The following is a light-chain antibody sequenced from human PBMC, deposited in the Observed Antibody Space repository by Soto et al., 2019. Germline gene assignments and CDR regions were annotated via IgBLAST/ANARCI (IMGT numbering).Light chain of an antibody. Sequence: EIVLTQSPATLSLSPGERATLSCRASESVSNYLAWYQQKPGQAPRLLIYDASNRATGIPARFSGSGSGTDLTLTISSLEPEDFAVHYCQQRSKWPRFTFGKGTKVEIK. CDR2: DAS. V-gene: IGKV3-11*01. CDR3: QQRSKWPRFT. CDR1: ESVSNY. J-gene: IGKJ2*01.